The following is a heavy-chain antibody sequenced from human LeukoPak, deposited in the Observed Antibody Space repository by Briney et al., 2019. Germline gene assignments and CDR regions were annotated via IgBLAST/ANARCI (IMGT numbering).Heavy chain of an antibody. CDR2: ISGSGGDT. Sequence: GGSLRLSCAASGFTFSTYAMSWVRQAPGKGLEWVSAISGSGGDTYYADSVKGRFTISRDNSKDTLYLQMNSLRAEDTAVYYCARTGRSGYRRGYWGQGTLVTVSS. CDR3: ARTGRSGYRRGY. J-gene: IGHJ4*02. D-gene: IGHD3-3*01. CDR1: GFTFSTYA. V-gene: IGHV3-23*01.